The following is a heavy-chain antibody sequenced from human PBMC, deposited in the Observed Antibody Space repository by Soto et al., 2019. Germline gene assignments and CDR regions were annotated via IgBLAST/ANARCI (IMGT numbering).Heavy chain of an antibody. J-gene: IGHJ6*02. CDR2: IFPDDSDT. D-gene: IGHD3-3*01. CDR1: GYNFATYW. Sequence: PGESLKISCKGSGYNFATYWIGWVRQMPGKGLEWMGIIFPDDSDTRYSPSFQGQVTISADKSINSVYLQWSSLKASDTATYYCARLGFNYDFLSGYYNVHHYYGIDVWGQGTTVTVSS. CDR3: ARLGFNYDFLSGYYNVHHYYGIDV. V-gene: IGHV5-51*01.